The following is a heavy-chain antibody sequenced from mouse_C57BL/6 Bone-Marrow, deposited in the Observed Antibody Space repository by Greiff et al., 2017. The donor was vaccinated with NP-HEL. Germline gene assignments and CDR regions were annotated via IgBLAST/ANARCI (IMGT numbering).Heavy chain of an antibody. CDR2: IDPSDSYT. V-gene: IGHV1-50*01. Sequence: VQLQQPGAELVKPGASVKLSCKASGYTFTSYWMQWVKQRPGQGLEWIGEIDPSDSYTNYNQKFTGKATLTVDTSSSTAYMQLSSLTSEDSAVYYCARKVYDYAHYYAMDYWGQGTSVTVSS. CDR1: GYTFTSYW. D-gene: IGHD2-4*01. CDR3: ARKVYDYAHYYAMDY. J-gene: IGHJ4*01.